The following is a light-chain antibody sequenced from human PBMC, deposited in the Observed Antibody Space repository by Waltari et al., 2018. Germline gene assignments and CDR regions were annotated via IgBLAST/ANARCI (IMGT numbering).Light chain of an antibody. J-gene: IGLJ2*01. CDR1: SSNIGAGYD. CDR3: QSYDSSLSGHVV. Sequence: QSVLTQPPSVSGAPGQRVTISCPVSSSNIGAGYDVHWYQQLPGTAPKLLIYGNSNRPSGVPDRFSGSKSGTSASLAITGLQAEDEADYYCQSYDSSLSGHVVFGGGTKLTVL. CDR2: GNS. V-gene: IGLV1-40*01.